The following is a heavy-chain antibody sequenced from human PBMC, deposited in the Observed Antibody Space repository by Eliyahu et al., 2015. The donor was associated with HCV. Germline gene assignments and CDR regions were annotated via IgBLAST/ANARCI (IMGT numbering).Heavy chain of an antibody. V-gene: IGHV4-34*01. CDR2: IXXSGST. J-gene: IGHJ2*01. D-gene: IGHD5-18*01. Sequence: QVQLQQWGAGLLKPSETLSLTCXVYGGSFSGYYWSWIRXPPGKGLXWIGEIXXSGSTNYNPSLKSRVTISVDTSKNQFSLKLSSVTAADTAVYYCARGRRYSYGHYGTHYWYFDLWGRGTLVTVSS. CDR3: ARGRRYSYGHYGTHYWYFDL. CDR1: GGSFSGYY.